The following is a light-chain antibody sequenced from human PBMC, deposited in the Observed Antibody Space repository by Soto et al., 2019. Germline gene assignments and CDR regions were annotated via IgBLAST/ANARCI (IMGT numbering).Light chain of an antibody. Sequence: QSARTQPPSASGAPGQSRTISCTGTSSDVGFYNFVSWYQQRPGKAPKLVIYEVTKRPSGVPDRFSGSKSGSTASLTVSGLQADDEADYYCASYAGTNLFVFGSGTKVTVL. J-gene: IGLJ1*01. CDR1: SSDVGFYNF. CDR3: ASYAGTNLFV. CDR2: EVT. V-gene: IGLV2-8*01.